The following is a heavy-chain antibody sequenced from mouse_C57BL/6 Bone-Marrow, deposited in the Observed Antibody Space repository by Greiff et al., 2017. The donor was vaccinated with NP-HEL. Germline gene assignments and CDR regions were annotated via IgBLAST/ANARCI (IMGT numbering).Heavy chain of an antibody. J-gene: IGHJ2*01. CDR2: IYPGSGST. CDR3: ARGAAYYGSRRNYFDY. D-gene: IGHD1-1*01. Sequence: QVQLQQSGAELVKPGASVKMSCKASGYTFTSYWITWVKQRPGQGLEWIGDIYPGSGSTNYNEKFKSKATLTVDTSSSTAYMQLSSLTSEDSAVYYCARGAAYYGSRRNYFDYWGQGTTLTVSS. CDR1: GYTFTSYW. V-gene: IGHV1-55*01.